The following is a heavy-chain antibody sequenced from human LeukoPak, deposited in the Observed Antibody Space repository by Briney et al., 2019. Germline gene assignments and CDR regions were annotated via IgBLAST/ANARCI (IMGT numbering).Heavy chain of an antibody. CDR2: IYYSGST. J-gene: IGHJ4*02. Sequence: PSETLSLTCTVSGGSISSGGYYWSWIRQHPGKGLEWIGYIYYSGSTYYNPSLKSRVTISVDTSKNQFSLKLSSVTAADTAVYYCASLRKVRGVITSDYWGQGTLVTVSS. D-gene: IGHD3-10*01. CDR1: GGSISSGGYY. V-gene: IGHV4-31*03. CDR3: ASLRKVRGVITSDY.